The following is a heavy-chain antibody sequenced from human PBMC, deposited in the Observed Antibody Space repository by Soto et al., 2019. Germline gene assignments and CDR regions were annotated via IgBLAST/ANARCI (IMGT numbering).Heavy chain of an antibody. D-gene: IGHD3-22*01. V-gene: IGHV4-4*07. CDR3: ARDNYYDSSGYYYGRYYYGMDV. CDR1: GGSISSYY. CDR2: IYTSGSI. J-gene: IGHJ6*02. Sequence: PSETLSLTCTVSGGSISSYYWSWIRQPAGKGLEWIGRIYTSGSINYNPSLKSRVTMSVDTSKNQFSLKLSSVTAADTAVYYCARDNYYDSSGYYYGRYYYGMDVWGQGTTVTVSS.